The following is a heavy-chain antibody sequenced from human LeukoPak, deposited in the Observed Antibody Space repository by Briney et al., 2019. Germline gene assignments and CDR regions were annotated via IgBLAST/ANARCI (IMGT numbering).Heavy chain of an antibody. CDR3: ARSHYDSSGYYYLTPSVPDYYFDY. J-gene: IGHJ4*02. V-gene: IGHV1-46*01. D-gene: IGHD3-22*01. Sequence: ASVKVSCKASGYTFTSYYMHWVRQAPGQGLEWMGIINPSGGSTSYAQKFQGRVTMTRDMSTSTVYMELSSLRSEDTAVYYCARSHYDSSGYYYLTPSVPDYYFDYWSQGTLVTVSS. CDR1: GYTFTSYY. CDR2: INPSGGST.